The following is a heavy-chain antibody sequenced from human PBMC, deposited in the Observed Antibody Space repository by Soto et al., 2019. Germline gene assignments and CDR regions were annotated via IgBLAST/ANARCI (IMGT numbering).Heavy chain of an antibody. CDR1: GYTFTSYG. CDR2: ISAYNGNT. V-gene: IGHV1-18*01. D-gene: IGHD2-2*01. CDR3: ARDRVCSSTSCYEAWFDP. J-gene: IGHJ5*02. Sequence: QVQLVQSGAEVKKPGASVKVSCKASGYTFTSYGISWVRQAPGQGLEWMGWISAYNGNTNYAPKLPGRVTMTTDTSTRTAYMELKSLRSDDTAVYYCARDRVCSSTSCYEAWFDPWGQGTLVTVSS.